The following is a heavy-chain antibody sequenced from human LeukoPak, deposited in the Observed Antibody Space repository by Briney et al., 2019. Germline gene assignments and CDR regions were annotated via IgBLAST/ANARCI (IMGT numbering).Heavy chain of an antibody. V-gene: IGHV1-2*02. CDR1: GYTFTCYY. J-gene: IGHJ4*02. CDR3: ARAKAYSGSPKGPYYFDY. Sequence: ASVKVSCKASGYTFTCYYMHWVRQAPGQGLEWMGWINPNSGGTNYAQKFQGGVTMTRDTSISTAYMELSRLRSDDTAVYYCARAKAYSGSPKGPYYFDYWGQGTLVTVSS. CDR2: INPNSGGT. D-gene: IGHD1-26*01.